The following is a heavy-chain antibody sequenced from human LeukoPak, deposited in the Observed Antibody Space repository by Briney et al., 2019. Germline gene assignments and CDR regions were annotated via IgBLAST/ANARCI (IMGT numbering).Heavy chain of an antibody. D-gene: IGHD4-17*01. J-gene: IGHJ4*02. CDR3: ARGGYGDYVAFDY. CDR2: MNPNSGNT. CDR1: GYTFTSNG. Sequence: ASVKVSCKASGYTFTSNGISWVRQAPGQGLEWMGWMNPNSGNTGYAQKFQGRVTMTRNTSISTAYMELSSLRSEDTAVYYCARGGYGDYVAFDYWGQGTLVTVSS. V-gene: IGHV1-8*02.